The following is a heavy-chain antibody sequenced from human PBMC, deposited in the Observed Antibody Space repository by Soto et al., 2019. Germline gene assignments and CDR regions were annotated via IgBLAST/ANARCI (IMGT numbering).Heavy chain of an antibody. CDR3: ARATFIRKGYYDATDYYYFDY. D-gene: IGHD3-22*01. CDR2: IYYSGNT. V-gene: IGHV4-30-2*06. J-gene: IGHJ4*02. Sequence: PSETLSLTCAFSCGSIISGGFSWSWIRQSPGKGLELIGYIYYSGNTYYNPSLESRVTISVDRSKNEFSLRLSSVTAADTAVYYCARATFIRKGYYDATDYYYFDYWGQGTLVTVSS. CDR1: CGSIISGGFS.